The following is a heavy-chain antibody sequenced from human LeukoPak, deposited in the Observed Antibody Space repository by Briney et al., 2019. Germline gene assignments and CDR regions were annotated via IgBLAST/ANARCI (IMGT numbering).Heavy chain of an antibody. CDR1: GFNFNSFA. CDR3: ARVGGYQLPKFDY. V-gene: IGHV3-48*02. Sequence: GGSPRLSCAASGFNFNSFAMNWVRQAPGKGLEWISYISSSSSTIYYSDSVKGRFSISRDNAKNSVYLEMNSPRDEDTAVYYCARVGGYQLPKFDYWGRGTLVTVSS. D-gene: IGHD2-2*01. CDR2: ISSSSSTI. J-gene: IGHJ4*02.